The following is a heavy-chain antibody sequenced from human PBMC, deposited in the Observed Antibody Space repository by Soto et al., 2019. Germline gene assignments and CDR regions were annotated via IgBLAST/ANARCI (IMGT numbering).Heavy chain of an antibody. D-gene: IGHD2-2*01. CDR3: ARSRRCSGSSCYGDHW. J-gene: IGHJ4*02. Sequence: QVQLVQSGPDVKQPGASVKVSCKASGYPFTSYGITWVRQAPGQGLEWMGWTSTYNGNTNFAQNLQGRAIMTTDTSPNTAHMELRSLTSDATAFYYCARSRRCSGSSCYGDHWWAQGTQVSVS. CDR1: GYPFTSYG. CDR2: TSTYNGNT. V-gene: IGHV1-18*01.